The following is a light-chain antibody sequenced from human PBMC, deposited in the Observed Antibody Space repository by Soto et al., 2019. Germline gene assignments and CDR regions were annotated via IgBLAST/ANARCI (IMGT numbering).Light chain of an antibody. CDR1: SSDVGGYNY. Sequence: QSALTQPASVSGSPGQSITIPCTGTSSDVGGYNYVSWYQQHPGKAPKLMIYDVSNRPSGVSNRFSGSKSGNTASLSISGLQAEDEADYYCSSYTSSSTRVFGTGTKVTV. J-gene: IGLJ1*01. CDR2: DVS. CDR3: SSYTSSSTRV. V-gene: IGLV2-14*01.